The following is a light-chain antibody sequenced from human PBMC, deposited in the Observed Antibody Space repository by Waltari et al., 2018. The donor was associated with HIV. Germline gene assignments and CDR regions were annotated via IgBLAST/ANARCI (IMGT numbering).Light chain of an antibody. CDR3: QQYFSFPLT. J-gene: IGKJ4*01. CDR1: QSVLFNSNSKNY. CDR2: WAS. Sequence: DIVMTQSPDSLAVSLGERATVNCRSSQSVLFNSNSKNYLAWYQHKPGQPPKLLIHWASTRETGVPDRFSGSGSGTDFTLTISSLQAEDVAVYYCQQYFSFPLTFGGGTKVEIK. V-gene: IGKV4-1*01.